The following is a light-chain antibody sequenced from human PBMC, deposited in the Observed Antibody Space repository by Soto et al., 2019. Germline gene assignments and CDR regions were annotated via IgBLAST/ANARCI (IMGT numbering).Light chain of an antibody. CDR3: QQYFEWPPMT. CDR2: GAS. Sequence: EIVLTQSPGTLSLSPGERATLSCRASQSVGNNLAWYQQRPGQPPRLLISGASTRAAGISDRFRGSGSGTEFTLTISSLRSEDSAIYYCQQYFEWPPMTFGQGTKVDIK. CDR1: QSVGNN. J-gene: IGKJ1*01. V-gene: IGKV3-15*01.